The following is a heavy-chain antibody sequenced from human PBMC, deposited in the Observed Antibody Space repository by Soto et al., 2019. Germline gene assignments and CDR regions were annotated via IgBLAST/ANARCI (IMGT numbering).Heavy chain of an antibody. D-gene: IGHD2-2*01. V-gene: IGHV4-4*07. CDR3: ARSPSTSSIGTFDF. J-gene: IGHJ3*01. CDR1: GGSISAFL. Sequence: QVQLQESGPGLVKPSETLSLTCTVSGGSISAFLWNWIRQPAGKGLEWIGRIYRSGHTNYNPSLESRVTMSIDPSKNQFSLTLGSMTAADTAVYYCARSPSTSSIGTFDFWGRGTMVTVSS. CDR2: IYRSGHT.